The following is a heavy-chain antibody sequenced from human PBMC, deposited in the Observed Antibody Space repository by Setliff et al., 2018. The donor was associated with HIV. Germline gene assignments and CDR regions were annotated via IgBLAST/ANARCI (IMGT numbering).Heavy chain of an antibody. CDR1: GGPISTNDYY. Sequence: SETLSLTCTVSGGPISTNDYYWGFIRQSPGKGLEWIASVHYGGNIFYNPSLKSRVTLSVDTSKNQFSLNLTSVTAADTAVYYCARSKTFYDFWGGYYTHGAFKIWGLGTMVTVSS. V-gene: IGHV4-39*01. CDR2: VHYGGNI. D-gene: IGHD3-3*01. J-gene: IGHJ3*02. CDR3: ARSKTFYDFWGGYYTHGAFKI.